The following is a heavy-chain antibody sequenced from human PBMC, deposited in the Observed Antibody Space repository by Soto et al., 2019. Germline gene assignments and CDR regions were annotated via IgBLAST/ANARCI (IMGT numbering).Heavy chain of an antibody. D-gene: IGHD6-6*01. J-gene: IGHJ4*01. V-gene: IGHV3-21*04. Sequence: GGSLRLSCAASGFTLRTYTMNWVRQAPGKGLEWVSSISISSSDRYYADSVRGRFTISRDTSENKIFLELNGLTVDDTAVYYCARAREPEYSSSIFFDYWGRGTVVTVSS. CDR1: GFTLRTYT. CDR2: ISISSSDR. CDR3: ARAREPEYSSSIFFDY.